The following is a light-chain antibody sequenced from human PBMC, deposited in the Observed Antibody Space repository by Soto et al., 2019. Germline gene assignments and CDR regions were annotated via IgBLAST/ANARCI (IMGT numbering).Light chain of an antibody. J-gene: IGKJ5*01. Sequence: EIVLTQSPATLSLSPGERATLSCRASQSVSSYLAWYQQKPGQAPRLLIYDASNRATGIPARFSGSGSGTDFTLTISSLEPEDLAVYYCQQRSNWPPSITFGQSTRLEIK. CDR1: QSVSSY. CDR3: QQRSNWPPSIT. V-gene: IGKV3-11*01. CDR2: DAS.